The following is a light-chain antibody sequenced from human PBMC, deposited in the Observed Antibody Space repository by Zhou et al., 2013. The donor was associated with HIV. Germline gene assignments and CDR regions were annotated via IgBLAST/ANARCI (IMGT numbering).Light chain of an antibody. Sequence: DVVMTQSPLSLPVTLGQPASISCRSSQSLVHSDGNTYLNWFQQRPGQSPRRLIYKVSNRDSGVPDRFSGSGSGTDFTLKISRVEAEDVGVYYCMQGTHWPCTFGQGTKVE. CDR1: QSLVHSDGNTY. J-gene: IGKJ1*01. V-gene: IGKV2-30*02. CDR2: KVS. CDR3: MQGTHWPCT.